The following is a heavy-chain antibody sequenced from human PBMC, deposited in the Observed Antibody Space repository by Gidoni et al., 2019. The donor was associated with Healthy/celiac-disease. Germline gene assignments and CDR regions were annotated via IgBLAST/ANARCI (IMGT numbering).Heavy chain of an antibody. CDR3: ARNQGYSYGYYYYGMDV. V-gene: IGHV4-39*01. CDR2: IYYSGST. D-gene: IGHD5-18*01. CDR1: GGSISSSSYY. Sequence: QLQLQESGPGLVKPSETLSLTCTVSGGSISSSSYYWGWIRQPPGKGLEWIGSIYYSGSTYYNPSLKSRVTISVDTSKNQFSLKLSSVTAADTAVYYCARNQGYSYGYYYYGMDVWGQGTTVTVSS. J-gene: IGHJ6*02.